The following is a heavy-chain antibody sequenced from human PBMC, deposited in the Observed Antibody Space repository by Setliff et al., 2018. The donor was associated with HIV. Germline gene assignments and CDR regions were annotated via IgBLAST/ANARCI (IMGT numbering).Heavy chain of an antibody. D-gene: IGHD3-10*01. CDR2: INADYGST. Sequence: ASVKVSCKASGHTFTKYAMHWVRQAPGQRLEWMGWINADYGSTKYSQKFQGGVTITRDTSASTAYMELSSLRSEDTAVYYCARSRGSGHTAMLRPDAFDIWGQGTMVTVSS. J-gene: IGHJ3*02. CDR3: ARSRGSGHTAMLRPDAFDI. CDR1: GHTFTKYA. V-gene: IGHV1-3*01.